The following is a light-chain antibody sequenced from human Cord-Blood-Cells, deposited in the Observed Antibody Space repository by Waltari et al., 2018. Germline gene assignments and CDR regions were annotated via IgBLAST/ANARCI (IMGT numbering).Light chain of an antibody. V-gene: IGLV2-23*02. CDR1: SSDVGSYNL. CDR2: EVS. CDR3: CSYAGSSPWV. Sequence: QSALTQPASVSGSPGQSITISCTGTSSDVGSYNLVSWYQQHPSKATKLMIYEVSKRPSGVSNRFAGSKSGNTASLTISGLQAEDEADYYCCSYAGSSPWVFGGGTKLTVL. J-gene: IGLJ3*02.